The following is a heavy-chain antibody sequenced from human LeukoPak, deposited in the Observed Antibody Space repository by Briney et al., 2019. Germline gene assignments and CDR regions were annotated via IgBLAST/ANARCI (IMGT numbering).Heavy chain of an antibody. V-gene: IGHV1-46*01. CDR3: AKGNYYDSNHLQH. CDR2: INPSAGST. D-gene: IGHD3-22*01. Sequence: ASVKVSCKASGYSFTSYYMHWVRQVPGQGLEWMGIINPSAGSTSYAQRFQGRVTMTRDMSTSTVYMELSSLRSEDTAVYYCAKGNYYDSNHLQHWGQGTLVTVSS. CDR1: GYSFTSYY. J-gene: IGHJ1*01.